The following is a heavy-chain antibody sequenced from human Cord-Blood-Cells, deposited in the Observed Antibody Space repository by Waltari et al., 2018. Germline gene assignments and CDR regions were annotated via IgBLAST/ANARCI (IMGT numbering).Heavy chain of an antibody. J-gene: IGHJ4*02. Sequence: EVQLVQSGAAVKKPGESLKISCKGSGYTFTSYWNGWVRQMPGKGLEWMGIIYPGASDTRYSPSLQGQVTISADKSISTAYLQWSSLKASDTAMYYCARFRRQQLYFDYWGQGTLVTVSS. CDR3: ARFRRQQLYFDY. D-gene: IGHD6-13*01. CDR1: GYTFTSYW. V-gene: IGHV5-51*01. CDR2: IYPGASDT.